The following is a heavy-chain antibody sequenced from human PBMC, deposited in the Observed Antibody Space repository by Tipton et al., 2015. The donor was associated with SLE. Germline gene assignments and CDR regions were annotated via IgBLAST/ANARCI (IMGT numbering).Heavy chain of an antibody. Sequence: TLSLTCTVYGESLSGHYWVWIRQPPGKGLEWIGDINHSGRIDYNPSLKSRVTISVDTSKNQFSLKLSSVTAADTAVYYCAGDSRSLDYWGQGTLVTVSS. CDR2: INHSGRI. D-gene: IGHD3-10*01. V-gene: IGHV4-34*01. CDR3: AGDSRSLDY. J-gene: IGHJ4*02. CDR1: GESLSGHY.